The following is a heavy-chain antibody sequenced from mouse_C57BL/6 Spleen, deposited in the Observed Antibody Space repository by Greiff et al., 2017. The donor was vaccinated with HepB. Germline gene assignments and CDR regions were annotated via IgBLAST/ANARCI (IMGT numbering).Heavy chain of an antibody. Sequence: DVHLVESGGGLVKPGGSLKLSCAASGFTFSSYAMSWVRQTPEKRLEWVATISDGGSYTYYPDNVKGRFTISRDNAKNNLYLQMSHLKSEDTAMYYCAREGNYDYFDYWGQGTTLTVSS. V-gene: IGHV5-4*01. D-gene: IGHD2-4*01. J-gene: IGHJ2*01. CDR3: AREGNYDYFDY. CDR1: GFTFSSYA. CDR2: ISDGGSYT.